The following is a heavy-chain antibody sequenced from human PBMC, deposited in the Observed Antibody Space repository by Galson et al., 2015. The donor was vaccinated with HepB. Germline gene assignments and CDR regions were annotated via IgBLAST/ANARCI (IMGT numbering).Heavy chain of an antibody. Sequence: SLRLSCAASGFTFGNLALSWVRRAPGRGLEGVPGLSGNGVGTYYADSVRGRFTFSRDMSKNTLYLQMNSLRAEDTAVYYCAKERFHCSPTNCFDAVDYWGQGTLVTVSS. CDR3: AKERFHCSPTNCFDAVDY. CDR2: LSGNGVGT. D-gene: IGHD2-2*01. V-gene: IGHV3-23*01. J-gene: IGHJ4*02. CDR1: GFTFGNLA.